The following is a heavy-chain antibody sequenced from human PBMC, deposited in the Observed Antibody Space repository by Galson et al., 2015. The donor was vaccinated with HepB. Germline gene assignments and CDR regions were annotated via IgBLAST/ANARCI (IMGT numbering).Heavy chain of an antibody. V-gene: IGHV1-18*01. D-gene: IGHD6-13*01. CDR2: ISAYNGNT. J-gene: IGHJ6*02. CDR1: GYTFTSYG. Sequence: SVKVSCKASGYTFTSYGISWVRQAPGQGLEWMGWISAYNGNTNYAQKLQGRVTMTTDTSTSTAYMELRSLRSDDTAVYYCARKAAGRYYSYYGMDVWGQGTTVTVSS. CDR3: ARKAAGRYYSYYGMDV.